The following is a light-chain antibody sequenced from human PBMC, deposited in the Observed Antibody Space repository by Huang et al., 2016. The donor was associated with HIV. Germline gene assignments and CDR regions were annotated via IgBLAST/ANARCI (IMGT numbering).Light chain of an antibody. J-gene: IGKJ4*01. CDR3: QQRVNGLT. CDR2: DAS. V-gene: IGKV3-11*01. CDR1: QHINTH. Sequence: VLTQSPATLSFFPGHRVSLSCRASQHINTHLAWYQQRPGQPPRLLIYDASSRVPGVAARFSGSGSGTDFTLTISSLESEDFATYYCQQRVNGLTFGGGTKV.